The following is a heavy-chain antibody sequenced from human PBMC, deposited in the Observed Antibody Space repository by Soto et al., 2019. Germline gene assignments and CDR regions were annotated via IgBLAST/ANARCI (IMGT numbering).Heavy chain of an antibody. CDR3: ARHYYDFWSGYSRFDYGMDV. CDR1: GYSFTSYW. CDR2: IYPGDSDT. D-gene: IGHD3-3*01. V-gene: IGHV5-51*01. J-gene: IGHJ6*02. Sequence: LGESLKISCKGSGYSFTSYWIGWVRQMPGKGLEWMGIIYPGDSDTRYSPSFQGQVTISADKSISTAYLQWSSLKASDTAMYYCARHYYDFWSGYSRFDYGMDVWGQGTTVTVSS.